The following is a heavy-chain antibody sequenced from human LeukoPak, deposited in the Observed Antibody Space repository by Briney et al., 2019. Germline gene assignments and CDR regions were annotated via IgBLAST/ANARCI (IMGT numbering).Heavy chain of an antibody. D-gene: IGHD2-8*01. CDR1: GFPFDDYA. J-gene: IGHJ6*02. CDR2: ISWNSGTK. CDR3: AVLHYYAMDV. Sequence: GGSLRLSCAASGFPFDDYAMHWVRQAPGKGLEWVSGISWNSGTKGYADSVKGRFTISGDNAKNSLYLQMNSLRGEDAALYYCAVLHYYAMDVWGQGTTVTVSS. V-gene: IGHV3-9*01.